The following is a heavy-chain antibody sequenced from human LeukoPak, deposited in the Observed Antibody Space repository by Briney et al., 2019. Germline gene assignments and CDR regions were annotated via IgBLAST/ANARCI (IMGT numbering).Heavy chain of an antibody. D-gene: IGHD5-18*01. CDR1: GGSISSSSHY. V-gene: IGHV4-39*07. J-gene: IGHJ4*02. CDR2: IYYSGST. Sequence: SETLSLTCTVPGGSISSSSHYWGWIRQPPGKGLEWIGSIYYSGSTYYNASLKSRVTISVDTSKNQFSLELSSVTAADTAVYYCARLRGYSYGWVDYWGQGTLVTVSS. CDR3: ARLRGYSYGWVDY.